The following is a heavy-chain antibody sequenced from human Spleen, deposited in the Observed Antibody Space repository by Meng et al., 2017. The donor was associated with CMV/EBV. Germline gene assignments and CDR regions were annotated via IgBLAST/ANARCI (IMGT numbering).Heavy chain of an antibody. CDR3: GSTEYDFWRGYFKRGGFDP. V-gene: IGHV4-61*01. Sequence: RSRSYYWSWIRQPQGKGLEWIGYIYDSGSTNYNPSLKNRVTISVDTSKNQFSLKLSSVTAADTAVYYCGSTEYDFWRGYFKRGGFDPWGLGTLVTVSS. CDR1: RSRSYY. J-gene: IGHJ5*02. CDR2: IYDSGST. D-gene: IGHD3-3*01.